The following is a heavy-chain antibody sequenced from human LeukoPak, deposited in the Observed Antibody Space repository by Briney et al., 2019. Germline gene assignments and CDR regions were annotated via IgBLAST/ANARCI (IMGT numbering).Heavy chain of an antibody. D-gene: IGHD2-8*01. CDR2: IHTSGST. CDR1: GGSISSYY. V-gene: IGHV4-4*09. J-gene: IGHJ4*02. CDR3: ASGGVLMVYDY. Sequence: SETLSLTCTVSGGSISSYYWSWIRQPPGKGLEWIGYIHTSGSTNYNPSLKSRVTISVDTSKNQFSLKLSSVTAADTAVYYCASGGVLMVYDYWGQGTLVTVSS.